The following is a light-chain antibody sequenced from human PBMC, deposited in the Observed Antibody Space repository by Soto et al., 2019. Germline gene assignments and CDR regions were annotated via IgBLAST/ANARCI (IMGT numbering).Light chain of an antibody. CDR1: TGAVTSSHW. CDR3: LVCDIAGPVM. CDR2: DTT. J-gene: IGLJ3*02. Sequence: QAVVTQEPSVTVSPGGTVTLTCGANTGAVTSSHWPYWFQQKPGQAPRTLIYDTTKRWSWTPARFSGSLLGGKAALTLSGAQPEDEAIYHCLVCDIAGPVMFGGGTKVTVL. V-gene: IGLV7-46*01.